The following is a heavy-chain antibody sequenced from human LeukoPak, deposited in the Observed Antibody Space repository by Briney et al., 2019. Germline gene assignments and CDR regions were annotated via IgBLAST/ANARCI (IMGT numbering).Heavy chain of an antibody. J-gene: IGHJ6*02. CDR3: AKGYCGGDCYDYYYYGMDV. V-gene: IGHV3-9*01. D-gene: IGHD2-21*02. CDR1: GFTFDDYA. CDR2: ISWNSGSI. Sequence: GRSLRLSCAASGFTFDDYAVHWVRQAPGKGLEWVSGISWNSGSIGYADSVKGRFTISRDNAKNSLYLQMNSLRAEDTALYYCAKGYCGGDCYDYYYYGMDVWGQGTTVTVSS.